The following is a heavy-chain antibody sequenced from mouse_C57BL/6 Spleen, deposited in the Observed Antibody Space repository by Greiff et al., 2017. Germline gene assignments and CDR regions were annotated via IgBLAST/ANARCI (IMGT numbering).Heavy chain of an antibody. CDR2: IYPGNSDT. CDR3: TKQYDYDVSWYDCDY. Sequence: EVQLQQSGTVLARPGASVKMSCKTSGYTFTSYWMHWVKQRPGQGLEWIGAIYPGNSDTSYNQKFKGKAKLTAVTSASTAYMELSSLTNEDSAVYYCTKQYDYDVSWYDCDYWGQGTTRTVSS. CDR1: GYTFTSYW. D-gene: IGHD2-4*01. J-gene: IGHJ2*01. V-gene: IGHV1-5*01.